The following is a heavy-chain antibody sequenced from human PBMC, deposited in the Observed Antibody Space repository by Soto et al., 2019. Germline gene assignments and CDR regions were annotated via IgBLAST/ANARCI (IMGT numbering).Heavy chain of an antibody. Sequence: PGGSLRLSCAASGFTFSSYAMHWVRQAPGKGLEWVAVISYDGSNKYYADSVKGRFTISRDNSKNTLYLQMNSLRAEDTAVYYCARDRTGRTVTTFFDYWGQGTLVTVSS. V-gene: IGHV3-30-3*01. D-gene: IGHD4-17*01. CDR3: ARDRTGRTVTTFFDY. CDR2: ISYDGSNK. J-gene: IGHJ4*02. CDR1: GFTFSSYA.